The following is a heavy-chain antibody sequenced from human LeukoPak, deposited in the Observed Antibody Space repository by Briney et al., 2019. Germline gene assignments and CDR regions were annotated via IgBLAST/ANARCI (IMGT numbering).Heavy chain of an antibody. CDR1: GYTFTADY. J-gene: IGHJ5*02. V-gene: IGHV1-18*04. Sequence: ASVKVSCKASGYTFTADYIHWVRQAPGQGLEWMGWISAYNGNTNYAQKLQGRVTMTTDTSTSTAYMELRSLRSDDTAVYYCARVGGYCSGGSCYSFDWFDPWGQGTLVTVSS. CDR3: ARVGGYCSGGSCYSFDWFDP. D-gene: IGHD2-15*01. CDR2: ISAYNGNT.